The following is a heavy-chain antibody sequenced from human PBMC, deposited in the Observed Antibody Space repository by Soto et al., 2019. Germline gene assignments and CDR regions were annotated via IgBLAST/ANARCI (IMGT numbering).Heavy chain of an antibody. CDR2: IWYDGSNK. Sequence: GGSLRLSCAASGFTFSSYGMHWVRQAPGKGLEWVAVIWYDGSNKYYADSVKGRFTISRDNSKNTLYLQMNSLRAEDTAVYYCAREYYGGNTRLGSRFDPWGQGTLVTVSS. CDR3: AREYYGGNTRLGSRFDP. D-gene: IGHD4-17*01. CDR1: GFTFSSYG. J-gene: IGHJ5*02. V-gene: IGHV3-33*01.